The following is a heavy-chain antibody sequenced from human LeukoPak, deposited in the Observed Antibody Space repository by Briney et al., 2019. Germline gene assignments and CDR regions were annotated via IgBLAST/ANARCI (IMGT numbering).Heavy chain of an antibody. J-gene: IGHJ4*02. V-gene: IGHV4-31*03. CDR2: IYYSGST. CDR1: GGSISSGGYY. CDR3: ARDIGGSCYLDY. Sequence: SETLPLTCTVSGGSISSGGYYWSWIRQHPGKGLEWIGYIYYSGSTYYNPSLKSRVTISVDTSKNQFSLKLSSVTAADTAVYYCARDIGGSCYLDYWGQGTLVTVSS. D-gene: IGHD2-15*01.